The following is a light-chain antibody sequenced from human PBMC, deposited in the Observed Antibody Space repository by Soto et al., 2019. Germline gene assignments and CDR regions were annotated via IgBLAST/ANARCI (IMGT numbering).Light chain of an antibody. J-gene: IGLJ3*02. CDR3: QSYDDTNWV. V-gene: IGLV2-11*01. CDR1: SSDVGGYNY. Sequence: QSALTQPRSVSGSPGQSVAISCTGTSSDVGGYNYVSWYQQHPGKAPKLMIYDVNKRPSGVPDRFSGSIDTSSNSASLTISGLKTEDEADYYCQSYDDTNWVFGGGTKLTVL. CDR2: DVN.